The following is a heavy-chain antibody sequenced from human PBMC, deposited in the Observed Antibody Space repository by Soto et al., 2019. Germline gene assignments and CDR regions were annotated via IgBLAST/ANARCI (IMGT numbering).Heavy chain of an antibody. J-gene: IGHJ4*02. CDR3: ARGFSFAAPLWYFDY. CDR1: GGSFSGYY. CDR2: INHSGST. Sequence: SETLSLTCAVYGGSFSGYYWSWIRQPPGKGLEWIGEINHSGSTNYNPSLKSRVTISVDTSKNQFSLKLSSVTAADTAVYYCARGFSFAAPLWYFDYWGQGTLVTVSS. V-gene: IGHV4-34*01. D-gene: IGHD3-10*01.